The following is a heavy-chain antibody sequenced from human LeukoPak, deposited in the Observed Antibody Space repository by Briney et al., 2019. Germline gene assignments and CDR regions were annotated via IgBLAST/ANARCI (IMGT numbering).Heavy chain of an antibody. J-gene: IGHJ4*02. CDR3: ARDAYSGYDQMFDY. CDR1: GGSISSYY. D-gene: IGHD5-12*01. V-gene: IGHV4-4*07. Sequence: SETLSLTCTVSGGSISSYYWSWIRQPAGKGLEWIGRIYTSGSTNYNPSLKSRVTMSVDTSKNQFSLKLSSVTAADTAVYYCARDAYSGYDQMFDYWGQGTLVTVSS. CDR2: IYTSGST.